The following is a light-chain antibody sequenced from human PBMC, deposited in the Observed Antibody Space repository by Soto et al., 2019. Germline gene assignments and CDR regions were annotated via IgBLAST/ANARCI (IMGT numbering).Light chain of an antibody. CDR3: SSYTSRTTLRV. CDR1: STDFVSYNR. J-gene: IGLJ3*02. V-gene: IGLV2-18*02. CDR2: EVS. Sequence: QSALTQPPSVSGSPGQSVTISCTGTSTDFVSYNRVSWYQQPPGTAPKLIIYEVSNRPSGVSNRFSGSKSGNTASLTISGLQAEDEADYHCSSYTSRTTLRVFGGGTKVTVL.